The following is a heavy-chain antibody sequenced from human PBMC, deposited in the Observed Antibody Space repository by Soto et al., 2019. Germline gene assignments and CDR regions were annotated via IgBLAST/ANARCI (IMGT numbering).Heavy chain of an antibody. D-gene: IGHD5-12*01. Sequence: SVKVSCKASGGTLSSYAISCVRQAPGHGLEWMGGMIPIFGTAKYAQKFQCRVKIPADKSTSTAYMELSSLRSEDTAVYYCARDPGYNAYNAGFYFDYWGQGTLVTVSS. V-gene: IGHV1-69*06. CDR1: GGTLSSYA. CDR3: ARDPGYNAYNAGFYFDY. J-gene: IGHJ4*02. CDR2: MIPIFGTA.